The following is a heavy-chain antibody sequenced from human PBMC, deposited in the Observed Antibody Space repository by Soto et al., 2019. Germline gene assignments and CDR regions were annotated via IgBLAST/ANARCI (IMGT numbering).Heavy chain of an antibody. CDR2: INNDGSDR. CDR1: GFTFSSHG. CDR3: VRGSGGFDY. Sequence: PGGSLRLSCAASGFTFSSHGMHWVRQAPGKGLVWVAHINNDGSDRTYADSVKGRFTISRDNTKNTLHLQMDSLRAEDTAVYYCVRGSGGFDYWARGTLVTVSS. D-gene: IGHD6-25*01. V-gene: IGHV3-74*01. J-gene: IGHJ4*02.